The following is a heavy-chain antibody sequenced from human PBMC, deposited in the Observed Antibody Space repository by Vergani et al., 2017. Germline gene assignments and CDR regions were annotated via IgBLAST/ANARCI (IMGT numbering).Heavy chain of an antibody. J-gene: IGHJ4*02. D-gene: IGHD5-24*01. CDR2: IIPIFGTA. CDR1: VGTFSSYA. CDR3: ARLGDGYNLDY. Sequence: QVQLVQSGAEVKKPGSSVKVSCKASVGTFSSYAISWVRQAPGQGLEWVGGIIPIFGTANYAQKFQGRVTITADESTSTAYMELSSLRSEDTAVYYCARLGDGYNLDYWGQGTLVTVSS. V-gene: IGHV1-69*01.